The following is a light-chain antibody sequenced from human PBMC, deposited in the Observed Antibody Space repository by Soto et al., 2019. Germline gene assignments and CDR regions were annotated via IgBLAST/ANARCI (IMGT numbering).Light chain of an antibody. CDR1: QSVSSSY. J-gene: IGKJ3*01. Sequence: EIVLTQSPGTLSLSPGERATLSCRASQSVSSSYLAWYQQKPGQAPRLLIYRASSRATGIPDRFSGSASGTDFSLTISRLEPEDFAVYYCQQYGSSFTFGPGTTVDIK. CDR3: QQYGSSFT. CDR2: RAS. V-gene: IGKV3-20*01.